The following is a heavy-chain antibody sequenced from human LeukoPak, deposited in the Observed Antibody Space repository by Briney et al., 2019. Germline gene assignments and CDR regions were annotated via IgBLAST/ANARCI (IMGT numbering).Heavy chain of an antibody. CDR3: ARHNNDFWSGPVTYYFDF. V-gene: IGHV3-53*01. CDR1: GFTVSSNY. Sequence: AGSLTLSCAASGFTVSSNYMSWVRQPPGKGLEWVSVIYSGGSTYYAGSVKGRFTISRDNSKNTLYLQMNSLRAEDTAVYYCARHNNDFWSGPVTYYFDFWGQGTLVTVSS. D-gene: IGHD3-3*01. J-gene: IGHJ4*02. CDR2: IYSGGST.